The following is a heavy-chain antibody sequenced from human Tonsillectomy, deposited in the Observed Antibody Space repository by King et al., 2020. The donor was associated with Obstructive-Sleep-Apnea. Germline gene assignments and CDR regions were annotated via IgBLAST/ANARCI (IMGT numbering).Heavy chain of an antibody. CDR1: GYSLSKLS. Sequence: QLVQSGAELRKPGASVKVSCKVSGYSLSKLSVHWVRQAPGKGLEWMGSFDPQAGETVDAQRFQGRVIMTEDTSADTAYMELSSLRSEDTAVYYCAIGFVLVSRNDFYYYGMDVWGQGSAVTVSS. CDR3: AIGFVLVSRNDFYYYGMDV. CDR2: FDPQAGET. V-gene: IGHV1-24*01. J-gene: IGHJ6*02. D-gene: IGHD2-21*01.